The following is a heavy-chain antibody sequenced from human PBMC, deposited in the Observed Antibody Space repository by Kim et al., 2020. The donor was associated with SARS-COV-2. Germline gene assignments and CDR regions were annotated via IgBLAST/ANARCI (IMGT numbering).Heavy chain of an antibody. CDR1: GFTFSSYA. J-gene: IGHJ4*02. CDR2: ISYDGSNK. D-gene: IGHD2-15*01. Sequence: GGSLRLSCAASGFTFSSYAMHWVRQAPGKGLEWVAVISYDGSNKYYADSVKGRFTISRDNSKNTLYLQMNSLRAEDTAVYYCARDLGGNPDYWGQGTLVTVSS. V-gene: IGHV3-30-3*01. CDR3: ARDLGGNPDY.